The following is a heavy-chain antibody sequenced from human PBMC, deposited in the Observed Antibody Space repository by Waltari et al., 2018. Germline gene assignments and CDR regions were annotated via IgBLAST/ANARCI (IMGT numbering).Heavy chain of an antibody. CDR2: INHSGST. D-gene: IGHD4-17*01. V-gene: IGHV4-34*01. J-gene: IGHJ4*02. Sequence: QVQLQQWGAGLLKPSETLSLTCAVYGGSFSGYYWSWIRQPPGKGLEWIGEINHSGSTNYNPSLKSRFTRSVDTSKNQFALKLGSVTAADTAVYYCARGLSSSVTTGFVYWGQGTLVTVSS. CDR3: ARGLSSSVTTGFVY. CDR1: GGSFSGYY.